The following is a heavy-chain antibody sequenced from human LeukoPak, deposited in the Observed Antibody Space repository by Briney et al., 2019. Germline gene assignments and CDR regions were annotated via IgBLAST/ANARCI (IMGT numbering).Heavy chain of an antibody. CDR1: GFTFSSYA. V-gene: IGHV3-23*01. CDR2: ISGSGGST. CDR3: AKDLTYYDSSGYYPAEYFQH. J-gene: IGHJ1*01. D-gene: IGHD3-22*01. Sequence: PGGSLRLSCAASGFTFSSYAMSWVRQAPGKGLEWVSAISGSGGSTYYAASVKGRFTISRDNSKNTLYLQMNSLRAEDTAVYYCAKDLTYYDSSGYYPAEYFQHWGQGTLVTVSS.